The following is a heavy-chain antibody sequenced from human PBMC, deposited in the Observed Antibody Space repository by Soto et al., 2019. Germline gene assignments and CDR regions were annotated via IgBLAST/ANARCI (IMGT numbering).Heavy chain of an antibody. CDR2: IYYSGST. D-gene: IGHD2-15*01. Sequence: SETLSLTCTVSGGSISSYYWSWIRQPPGKGLEWIGYIYYSGSTNYNPSLKSRVTISVDTSKNQFSLKLSSVTAADTAVYYCARLGSDCSGGSCYSVYGNYYYYYMDVWGKGTTVTVSS. J-gene: IGHJ6*03. CDR3: ARLGSDCSGGSCYSVYGNYYYYYMDV. CDR1: GGSISSYY. V-gene: IGHV4-59*08.